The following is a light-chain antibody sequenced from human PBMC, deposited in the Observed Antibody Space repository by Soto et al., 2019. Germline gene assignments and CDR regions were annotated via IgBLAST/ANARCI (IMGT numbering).Light chain of an antibody. V-gene: IGLV4-60*02. CDR3: ETWDSNTRV. J-gene: IGLJ2*01. CDR2: LEGSGSY. CDR1: SGHSSYI. Sequence: QLVLTQSSSASASLGSSVKLTCTLSSGHSSYIIAWHHQQPGKAPRYLMKLEGSGSYNKGSGVPDRFSGSSSGADRHLTISIHHFEDEDNYYCETWDSNTRVFGGGTKLTVL.